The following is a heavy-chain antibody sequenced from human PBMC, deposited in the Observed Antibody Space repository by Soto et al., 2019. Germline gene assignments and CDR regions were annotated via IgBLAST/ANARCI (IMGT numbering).Heavy chain of an antibody. D-gene: IGHD3-16*01. CDR3: ARGGGSYGMDV. J-gene: IGHJ6*02. V-gene: IGHV3-33*01. CDR1: GFTFSSYG. CDR2: IWYDGSNK. Sequence: QVQLVESGGGVVQPGRSLRLSCAASGFTFSSYGMHWVRQAPGKGLEWVAVIWYDGSNKYYADSVKGRFTISRDNSKNTLYLQMNSLRAEDTAVYYCARGGGSYGMDVWGQGTTVTVSS.